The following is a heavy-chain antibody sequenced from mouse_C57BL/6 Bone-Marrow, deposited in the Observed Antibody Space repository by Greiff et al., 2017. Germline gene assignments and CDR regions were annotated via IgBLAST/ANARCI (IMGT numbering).Heavy chain of an antibody. Sequence: VQLQQSGTVLARPGASVKMSCKTSGYTFTSYWMHWVQQRPGQGLEWIGAIYPGNSDTSYNQKFKGKAKLTAVTSASTAYMELSSLTNEDSAVYYCTGAYYYGSSYRAWFAYWGQGTLVTVSA. D-gene: IGHD1-1*01. V-gene: IGHV1-5*01. CDR3: TGAYYYGSSYRAWFAY. CDR1: GYTFTSYW. CDR2: IYPGNSDT. J-gene: IGHJ3*01.